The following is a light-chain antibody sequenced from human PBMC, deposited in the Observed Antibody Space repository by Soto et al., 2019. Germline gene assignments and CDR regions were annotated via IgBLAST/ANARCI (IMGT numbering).Light chain of an antibody. Sequence: QSVLTQPPSASGTAGQRVTISCSGSSSNIGSNTVNWYQQLPGTAPKLLIYSNNQRPSGVPDRFSGSKSGTSASLAISGLQSEDEAYYYCAAWDDSLNAVVFGGGTKVTVL. V-gene: IGLV1-44*01. J-gene: IGLJ2*01. CDR1: SSNIGSNT. CDR2: SNN. CDR3: AAWDDSLNAVV.